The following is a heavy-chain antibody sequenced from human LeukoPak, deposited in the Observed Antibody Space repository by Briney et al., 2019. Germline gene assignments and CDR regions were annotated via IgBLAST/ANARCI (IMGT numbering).Heavy chain of an antibody. J-gene: IGHJ3*02. D-gene: IGHD3-22*01. CDR1: GDSVSSYY. CDR3: ARDRRPPYYDSSGYYDGFDI. CDR2: IYSSGST. V-gene: IGHV4-4*07. Sequence: SETLSLTCSVSGDSVSSYYWSWIRQPAGKGLEWIGRIYSSGSTNYNPSLKSRVTMSVDTSKNQFSLNPNSVTAADTAVYYCARDRRPPYYDSSGYYDGFDIWGPGTMVTVSS.